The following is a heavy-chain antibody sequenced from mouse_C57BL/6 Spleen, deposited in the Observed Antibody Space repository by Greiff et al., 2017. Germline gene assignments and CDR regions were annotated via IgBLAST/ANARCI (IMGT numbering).Heavy chain of an antibody. CDR2: IYPGDGDT. CDR3: ARSYYGSPFGY. D-gene: IGHD1-1*01. CDR1: GYAFSSSW. V-gene: IGHV1-82*01. Sequence: QVQLQQSGPELVKPGASVKISCTASGYAFSSSWMNWVKQRPGKGLEWIGRIYPGDGDTNYNGKFKGKATLTADKSSSTAYMQLSSLTSEDSAVYFCARSYYGSPFGYWGQGTTLTVSS. J-gene: IGHJ2*01.